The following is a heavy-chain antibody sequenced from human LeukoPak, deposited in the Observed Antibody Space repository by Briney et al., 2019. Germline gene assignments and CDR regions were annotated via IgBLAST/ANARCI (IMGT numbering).Heavy chain of an antibody. Sequence: GGSLRLSCAASGFTFSSYAMSWVPQAPGKGLEWVSAISGSGGSTYYPHPLKGRFTISRDNSNNTLYLQMNSLRAEDTALFYGPKGVRYSTTPFAPWGRGTLVTVSS. CDR2: ISGSGGST. J-gene: IGHJ2*01. CDR1: GFTFSSYA. D-gene: IGHD6-13*01. V-gene: IGHV3-23*01. CDR3: PKGVRYSTTPFAP.